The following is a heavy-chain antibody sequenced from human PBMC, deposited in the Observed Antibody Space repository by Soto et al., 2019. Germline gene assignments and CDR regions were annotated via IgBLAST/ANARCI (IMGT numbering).Heavy chain of an antibody. CDR3: ATDARPGDYFDY. D-gene: IGHD6-6*01. V-gene: IGHV4-39*01. CDR2: IYYSGST. Sequence: QLQLQESGPGLVKPSETLSLTCTVSGGSISSSSYYWGWIRQPPGKGLEWIGSIYYSGSTYYNPSLKSRVTISVDTSKNQFSLKLSSVTAADTAVYYCATDARPGDYFDYWGQGTLVTVSS. CDR1: GGSISSSSYY. J-gene: IGHJ4*02.